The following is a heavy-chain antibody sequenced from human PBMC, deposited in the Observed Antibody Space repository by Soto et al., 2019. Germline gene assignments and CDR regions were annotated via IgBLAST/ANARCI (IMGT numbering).Heavy chain of an antibody. CDR2: ISGSGGST. CDR3: AKVDRMVVVVVAATSFDY. V-gene: IGHV3-23*01. D-gene: IGHD2-15*01. CDR1: GFTFSSYA. J-gene: IGHJ4*02. Sequence: EVQLLESGGGLVQPGGSLRLSCAASGFTFSSYAMSWVRQAPGKGLEWVSAISGSGGSTYYADSVKGRFTISRDNSKNTLYLQMNSLRAEDTAVYYCAKVDRMVVVVVAATSFDYWGQGSLFTVSS.